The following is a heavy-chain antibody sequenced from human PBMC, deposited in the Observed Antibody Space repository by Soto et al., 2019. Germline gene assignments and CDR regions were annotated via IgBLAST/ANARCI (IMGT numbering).Heavy chain of an antibody. D-gene: IGHD1-20*01. Sequence: QVQLVQSGAEVKMPGASVKVSCKASGYTFINYGISWVRQAPGQGLEWMGWISAYNGNLNYAPKIQGRVTMTTDASTTTAYMKLRSLRSDDTAVYYCVRYGISGAEPFDIWGQGTMVTVSS. J-gene: IGHJ3*02. CDR1: GYTFINYG. CDR2: ISAYNGNL. CDR3: VRYGISGAEPFDI. V-gene: IGHV1-18*01.